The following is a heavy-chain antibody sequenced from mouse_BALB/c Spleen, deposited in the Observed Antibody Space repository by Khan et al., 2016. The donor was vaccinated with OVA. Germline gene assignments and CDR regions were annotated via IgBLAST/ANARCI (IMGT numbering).Heavy chain of an antibody. D-gene: IGHD1-3*01. CDR2: MIYSGYT. J-gene: IGHJ3*01. V-gene: IGHV3-8*02. CDR3: ARSTYKYAFAY. Sequence: EVKLLESGPSLVQPSQTLSLTCSVTGDSITSGFWSWVRKFPGNKLEYMGYMIYSGYTYYNPSLKGRFSITRHTSKNQYYLQLNSVTTEDTATSYCARSTYKYAFAYWGQGALVTVSA. CDR1: GDSITSGF.